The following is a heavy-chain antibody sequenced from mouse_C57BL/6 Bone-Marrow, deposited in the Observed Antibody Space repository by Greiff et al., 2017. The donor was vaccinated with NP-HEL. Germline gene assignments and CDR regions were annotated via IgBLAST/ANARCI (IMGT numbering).Heavy chain of an antibody. CDR2: INPSSGYT. CDR3: ASSDYYGSSYEGYWYFEV. J-gene: IGHJ1*03. D-gene: IGHD1-1*01. Sequence: QVQLQQSGAELAKPGASVKLSCKASGYTFTSYWMHWVKQRPGQGLEWIGYINPSSGYTKYNQKFKDKATLTADKSSSTAYMQLSSLTYEDSAVYYCASSDYYGSSYEGYWYFEVWGTGTTVTVSS. CDR1: GYTFTSYW. V-gene: IGHV1-7*01.